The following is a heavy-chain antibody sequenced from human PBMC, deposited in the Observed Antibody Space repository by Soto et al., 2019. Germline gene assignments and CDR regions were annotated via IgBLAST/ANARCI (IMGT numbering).Heavy chain of an antibody. CDR2: INHSGST. CDR1: SSSISSYY. V-gene: IGHV4-34*01. D-gene: IGHD3-3*02. J-gene: IGHJ4*02. CDR3: ASEKLDVPAFFEY. Sequence: PSETLSLTCTVSSSSISSYYWSWIRQPPGKGLGWIGEINHSGSTYYNPSLKSRVTISVDTSRNQFSLTLTSVTAADTAVYYCASEKLDVPAFFEYWSQGTLVTVSS.